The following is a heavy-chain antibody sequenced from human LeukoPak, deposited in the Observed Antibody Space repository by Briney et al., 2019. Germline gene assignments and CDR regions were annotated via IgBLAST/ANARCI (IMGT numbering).Heavy chain of an antibody. V-gene: IGHV3-23*01. CDR1: GFTFNNYA. Sequence: GGSLRLSCASSGFTFNNYAMTWVRQAPGKGLEWVSSITASGGSTYCADSVKGRFTISRDNSKNTLYLQMSSLRAEDTAVYYCARDYPTSGIVTIFDYWGQGTPVTVSS. D-gene: IGHD1-1*01. CDR3: ARDYPTSGIVTIFDY. J-gene: IGHJ4*02. CDR2: ITASGGST.